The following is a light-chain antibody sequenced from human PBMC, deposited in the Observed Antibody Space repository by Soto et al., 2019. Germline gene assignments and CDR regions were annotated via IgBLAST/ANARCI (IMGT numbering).Light chain of an antibody. J-gene: IGKJ4*01. CDR1: QSLSSY. V-gene: IGKV1-39*01. CDR3: QQYDSYSRPT. Sequence: SQMTQSPSSLSASVVDRVTITCRASQSLSSYLNWYQQKPGTAPKLLIYAASSLQSGVPSRFSGFGSGTEFTLAISSLQPEDFATYYCQQYDSYSRPTFGGGTKVDIK. CDR2: AAS.